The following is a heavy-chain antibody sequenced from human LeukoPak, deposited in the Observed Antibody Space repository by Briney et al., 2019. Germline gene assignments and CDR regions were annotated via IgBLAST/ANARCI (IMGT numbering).Heavy chain of an antibody. Sequence: ASVKVSCKASGYMFTKYGFSWVRQAPGQGLEWMGWISAYNGNTKYAEKLQGRVTMTTDTSTSTADMELRSLRSDDTAVYYCVIDRSYSSGWYPRGYFDYWGKGTMVTVSS. CDR1: GYMFTKYG. J-gene: IGHJ4*02. CDR2: ISAYNGNT. D-gene: IGHD6-19*01. CDR3: VIDRSYSSGWYPRGYFDY. V-gene: IGHV1-18*01.